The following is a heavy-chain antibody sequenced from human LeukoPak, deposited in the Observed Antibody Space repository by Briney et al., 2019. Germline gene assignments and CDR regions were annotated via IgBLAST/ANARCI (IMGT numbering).Heavy chain of an antibody. CDR3: AKKASYFSWFDP. Sequence: GSLRRSCAASGFTFSSYAMSCVRQAPGKGLEGVSAISGSGGSTYYADSVKGRFTISRDNSKNTLYLQMNSLRAEDTAVYYCAKKASYFSWFDPWGQGTLVTVSS. J-gene: IGHJ5*02. CDR2: ISGSGGST. V-gene: IGHV3-23*01. D-gene: IGHD2/OR15-2a*01. CDR1: GFTFSSYA.